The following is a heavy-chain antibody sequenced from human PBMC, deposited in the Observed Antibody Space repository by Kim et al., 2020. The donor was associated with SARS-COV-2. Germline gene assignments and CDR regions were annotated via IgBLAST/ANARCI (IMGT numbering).Heavy chain of an antibody. CDR2: INHSGST. CDR3: ARGRKGIVVVAARKFDY. V-gene: IGHV4-34*01. CDR1: GGSFSGYY. Sequence: SETLSLTCAVYGGSFSGYYWSWIRQPPGKGLEWIGEINHSGSTNYNPSLKSRVTISVDTSKNQFSLKLSSVTAADTAVYYCARGRKGIVVVAARKFDYWGQGTLVTVSS. D-gene: IGHD2-15*01. J-gene: IGHJ4*02.